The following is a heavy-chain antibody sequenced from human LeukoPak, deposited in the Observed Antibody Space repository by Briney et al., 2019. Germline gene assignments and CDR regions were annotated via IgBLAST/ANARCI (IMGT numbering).Heavy chain of an antibody. D-gene: IGHD5-18*01. CDR3: ARGAAGYSYG. J-gene: IGHJ4*02. CDR2: IYYSGNT. V-gene: IGHV4-59*01. CDR1: GGSFSGYY. Sequence: PSETLSLTCAVYGGSFSGYYWSWIRQPPGKGLEWIGHIYYSGNTNYNPSLKSRVTISIDTSKNQFSLRLSSVTAADTAVYYCARGAAGYSYGWGQGTLVTVSS.